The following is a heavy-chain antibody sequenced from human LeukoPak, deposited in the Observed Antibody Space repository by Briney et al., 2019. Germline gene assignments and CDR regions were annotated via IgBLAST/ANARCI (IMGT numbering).Heavy chain of an antibody. V-gene: IGHV3-48*03. J-gene: IGHJ4*02. CDR3: VSAYGGLLDY. D-gene: IGHD3-16*01. CDR1: GFTVSTYE. CDR2: ISGSGTTI. Sequence: GGSLRLSCAASGFTVSTYEMNWVRQVPGKGLEWVSYISGSGTTIYYADSVKGRFAISRDNTKNSMCLQMNSLRAEDTAVYYCVSAYGGLLDYWGQGTLVTVSS.